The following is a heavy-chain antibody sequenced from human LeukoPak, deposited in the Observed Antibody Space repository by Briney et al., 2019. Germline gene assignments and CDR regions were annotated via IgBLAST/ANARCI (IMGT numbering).Heavy chain of an antibody. CDR2: ISGSGGST. J-gene: IGHJ4*02. Sequence: GGSLRLSCAASGFTFSSFSMNWVRQAPGKGLEWVSAISGSGGSTYYADSVKGRFTISRDNSKNTLYLQMNSLRAEDTAVYYCAKAAPDIVVVPAASLRLDYWAREPWSPSPQ. CDR3: AKAAPDIVVVPAASLRLDY. V-gene: IGHV3-23*01. CDR1: GFTFSSFS. D-gene: IGHD2-2*01.